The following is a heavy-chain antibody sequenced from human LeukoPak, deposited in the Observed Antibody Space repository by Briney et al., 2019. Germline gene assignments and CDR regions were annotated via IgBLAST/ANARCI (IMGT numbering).Heavy chain of an antibody. J-gene: IGHJ5*02. D-gene: IGHD1-1*01. CDR2: IYSGGST. CDR3: ATTTKSGWFDP. Sequence: PGGSLRLSCAASGFTFSSYAMHWVRQAPGKGLEWVSVIYSGGSTYYADSVKGRFTISRDNSKNTLYLQMNSLRAEDTAVYYCATTTKSGWFDPWGQGTLVTVSS. V-gene: IGHV3-66*01. CDR1: GFTFSSYA.